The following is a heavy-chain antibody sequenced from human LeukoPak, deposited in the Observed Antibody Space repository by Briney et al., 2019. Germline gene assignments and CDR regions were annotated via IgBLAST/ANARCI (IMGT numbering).Heavy chain of an antibody. D-gene: IGHD6-13*01. CDR2: IGTAGDT. CDR3: ARGRYLTTLGGAAAGFLDN. V-gene: IGHV3-13*01. J-gene: IGHJ4*02. CDR1: GFTFSSYD. Sequence: GGSLRLSCAASGFTFSSYDMHWVRQATGKGLEWVSAIGTAGDTYYPGSVKGRFTISRENAKNSLYLQMNSLRAGDTAVYYCARGRYLTTLGGAAAGFLDNWGQGTLVTVSS.